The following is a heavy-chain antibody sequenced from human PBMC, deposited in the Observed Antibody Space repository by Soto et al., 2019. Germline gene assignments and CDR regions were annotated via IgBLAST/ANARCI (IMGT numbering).Heavy chain of an antibody. Sequence: AASVKVSCKASGYTFTSYDINWVRQATGQGLEWMGWMSPNSGNTGYAQKFQGRVTMTRNTSISTAYMELSSLRSEDTAVYYCASGTHDYGSGSYYGYWGQGTLVTVSS. J-gene: IGHJ4*02. V-gene: IGHV1-8*01. CDR2: MSPNSGNT. CDR1: GYTFTSYD. D-gene: IGHD3-10*01. CDR3: ASGTHDYGSGSYYGY.